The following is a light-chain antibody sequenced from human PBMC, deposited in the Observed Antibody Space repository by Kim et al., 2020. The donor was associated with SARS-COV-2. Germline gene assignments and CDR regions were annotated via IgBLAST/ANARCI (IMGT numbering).Light chain of an antibody. V-gene: IGKV3-15*01. Sequence: SPGARATLSCRASQSVSSNLAWYQQKPGQAPRLLIYGASTKATGIPARFSGSGSGTEFTLTISSLQSEDFAVYYCQQYNNWPPMYTFGQGTKLEIK. CDR2: GAS. CDR1: QSVSSN. CDR3: QQYNNWPPMYT. J-gene: IGKJ2*01.